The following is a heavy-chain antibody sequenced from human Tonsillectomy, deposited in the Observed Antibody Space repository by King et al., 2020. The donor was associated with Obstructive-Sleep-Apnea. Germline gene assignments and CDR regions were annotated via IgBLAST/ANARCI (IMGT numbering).Heavy chain of an antibody. CDR2: MFYSGYN. V-gene: IGHV4-59*08. CDR1: ADSISNYY. Sequence: VQLQESGPGLVKPSETLSLTCTVSADSISNYYWSWIRQPPGKGLEWIGYMFYSGYNNYNPSLKSRVTISVDTSKIQFSLRLNSVTAADTAIYYCARHRGVEDYGGYGDYFDYWGQGTLVTVSS. CDR3: ARHRGVEDYGGYGDYFDY. D-gene: IGHD5-12*01. J-gene: IGHJ4*02.